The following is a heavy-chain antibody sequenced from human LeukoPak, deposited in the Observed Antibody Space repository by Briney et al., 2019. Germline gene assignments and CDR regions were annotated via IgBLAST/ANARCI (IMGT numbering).Heavy chain of an antibody. CDR3: LRDLVATINHYYYGMDV. J-gene: IGHJ6*02. CDR1: GGSVSSGRYY. V-gene: IGHV4-61*01. CDR2: INNSVRT. D-gene: IGHD5-12*01. Sequence: SDTLSLTCILSGGSVSSGRYYWRWIRQPPGKGLEWIGYINNSVRTNYNPSLKSRVPIPVDTSKNQLSLKLSSVTAADTAVYFCLRDLVATINHYYYGMDVWGQGTTVTVSS.